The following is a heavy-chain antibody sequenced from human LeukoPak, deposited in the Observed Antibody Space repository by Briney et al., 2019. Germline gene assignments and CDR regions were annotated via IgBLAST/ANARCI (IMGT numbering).Heavy chain of an antibody. CDR2: IYYSGST. Sequence: PSQTLSLTCTVSGGSISSGGYYWSWIRQHPGKGLEWIGYIYYSGSTYYDPSLKSRVTISVDTSKNQFSLKLSSVTAADTAVYYCARDRSGYQLLTIYPPYYGMDVWGKGTTVTVSS. D-gene: IGHD2-2*01. J-gene: IGHJ6*04. CDR1: GGSISSGGYY. V-gene: IGHV4-31*03. CDR3: ARDRSGYQLLTIYPPYYGMDV.